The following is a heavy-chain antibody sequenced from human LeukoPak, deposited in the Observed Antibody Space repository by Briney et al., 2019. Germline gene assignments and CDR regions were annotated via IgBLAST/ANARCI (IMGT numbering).Heavy chain of an antibody. CDR2: ISSSGDYI. Sequence: PGGSLRLSCAASGFTLSRHSFNWVRQAPGKGLEWVSSISSSGDYIFYSDSVRGRFSISRDNAKNSLSLQMNRLRAEDTAVYYCARDRSPGNSDYWGQGTLVTVSS. CDR1: GFTLSRHS. CDR3: ARDRSPGNSDY. J-gene: IGHJ4*02. V-gene: IGHV3-21*01. D-gene: IGHD3-10*01.